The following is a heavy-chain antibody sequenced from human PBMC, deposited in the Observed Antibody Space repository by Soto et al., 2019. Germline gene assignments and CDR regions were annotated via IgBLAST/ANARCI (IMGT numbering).Heavy chain of an antibody. CDR3: ARDYGEQLASYYYYGMDV. D-gene: IGHD6-6*01. J-gene: IGHJ6*02. V-gene: IGHV1-2*02. CDR1: GYTFTGYY. Sequence: ASVKVSCKASGYTFTGYYMHWVRQAPGRGLEWMGWINPNSGGTNYAQKFQGRVTMTRDTSISTAYMELSRLRSDDTAVYYCARDYGEQLASYYYYGMDVWGQGTTVTVSS. CDR2: INPNSGGT.